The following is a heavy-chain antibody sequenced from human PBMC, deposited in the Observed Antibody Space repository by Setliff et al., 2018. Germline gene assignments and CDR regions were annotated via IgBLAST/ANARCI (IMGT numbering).Heavy chain of an antibody. CDR2: IYPGDSDT. Sequence: PGESLKISCKGSGYSFTSYWIGWVRQMPGKGLEWMGIIYPGDSDTRYSPSFQGQVTISADKSISTAYLQWSSLKASDTAMYHCARQRYYYDSSGYYFDAFDIWGQGTMVTVSS. CDR3: ARQRYYYDSSGYYFDAFDI. V-gene: IGHV5-51*01. D-gene: IGHD3-22*01. J-gene: IGHJ3*02. CDR1: GYSFTSYW.